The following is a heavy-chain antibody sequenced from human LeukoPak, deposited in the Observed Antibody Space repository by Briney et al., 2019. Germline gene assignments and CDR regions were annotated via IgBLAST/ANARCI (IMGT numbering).Heavy chain of an antibody. CDR3: TRLKDPYDYGDYVFDY. Sequence: GGSLRLSCVASGFTFSDSAIHWVRQAAGKGLEWVGRIKSKTENYVTAYAASVKGRFTVSRDDLKNTAYLQMNNLKTEDTAVYYCTRLKDPYDYGDYVFDYWGQGTLVTVSS. J-gene: IGHJ4*02. V-gene: IGHV3-73*01. D-gene: IGHD4-17*01. CDR2: IKSKTENYVT. CDR1: GFTFSDSA.